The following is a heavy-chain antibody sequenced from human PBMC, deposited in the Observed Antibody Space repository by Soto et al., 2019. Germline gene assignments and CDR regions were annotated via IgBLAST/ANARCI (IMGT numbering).Heavy chain of an antibody. D-gene: IGHD6-13*01. CDR3: ARTSYAIAAAGTDYYYYMDV. V-gene: IGHV4-59*01. CDR1: GCSISSYY. J-gene: IGHJ6*03. CDR2: IYYSGST. Sequence: PSETLSLTCTVSGCSISSYYWSWIRQPPGKGLEWIGYIYYSGSTNYNPSLKSRVTISVDTSKNQFSLKLSSVTAADTAVYYCARTSYAIAAAGTDYYYYMDVWGKGTTVTAP.